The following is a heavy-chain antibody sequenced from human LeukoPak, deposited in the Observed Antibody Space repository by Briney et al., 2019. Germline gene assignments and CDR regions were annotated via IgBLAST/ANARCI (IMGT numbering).Heavy chain of an antibody. J-gene: IGHJ4*02. Sequence: PGGSLRLSCAASEFSVGSNYMTWVRQAPGKGLEWVSLIYSGGSTYYADSVKGRFTISRDNSKNTLYLQMNSLRAEDTAVYYCARDSGGNWNYGPRYYFDYWGQGTLVTVSS. V-gene: IGHV3-66*01. D-gene: IGHD1-7*01. CDR3: ARDSGGNWNYGPRYYFDY. CDR2: IYSGGST. CDR1: EFSVGSNY.